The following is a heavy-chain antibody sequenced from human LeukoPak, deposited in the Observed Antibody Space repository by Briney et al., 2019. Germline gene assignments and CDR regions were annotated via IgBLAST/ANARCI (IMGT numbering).Heavy chain of an antibody. CDR2: INHSGST. J-gene: IGHJ4*02. D-gene: IGHD4/OR15-4a*01. Sequence: PSETLSFTCAVYGGSFSGYYWSWIRQPPGKGLEWIGEINHSGSTNYNPSLKSRVTISVDTSKNQFSLKLSSVTAADTAVYYCARAPDYGPPNFDYWGQGTLVTVSS. CDR1: GGSFSGYY. V-gene: IGHV4-34*01. CDR3: ARAPDYGPPNFDY.